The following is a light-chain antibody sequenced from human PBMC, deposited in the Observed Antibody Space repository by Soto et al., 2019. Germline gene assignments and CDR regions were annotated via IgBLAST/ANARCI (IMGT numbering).Light chain of an antibody. Sequence: EIVLTQSPGTLSLSPGERATLSCRASQSVSSAYLAWYQHKPGQPPTLLIYAASSRVTGIPDRFSGSGSGTDFTLTISRLEPEDFAVYYCQQDGSSSTWTFGPGTKVEIK. CDR1: QSVSSAY. J-gene: IGKJ1*01. CDR3: QQDGSSSTWT. CDR2: AAS. V-gene: IGKV3-20*01.